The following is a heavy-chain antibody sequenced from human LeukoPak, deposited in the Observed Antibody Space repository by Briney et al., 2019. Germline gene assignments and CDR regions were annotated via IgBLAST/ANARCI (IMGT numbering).Heavy chain of an antibody. V-gene: IGHV3-43*01. CDR3: ARGGIAARGYYYYYMDV. CDR2: ISWDGGST. CDR1: GFTFDDYT. D-gene: IGHD6-6*01. Sequence: GGSLRLSCAASGFTFDDYTMHWVRQAPGKGLEWVSLISWDGGSTYYADSVKGRFTISRDNSKNSLYLQINSLRTEDTALYYCARGGIAARGYYYYYMDVWGKGTTVTVSS. J-gene: IGHJ6*03.